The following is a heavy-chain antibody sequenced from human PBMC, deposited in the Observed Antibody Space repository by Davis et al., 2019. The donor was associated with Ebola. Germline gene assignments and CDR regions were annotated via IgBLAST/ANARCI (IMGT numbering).Heavy chain of an antibody. CDR2: ISGSGGST. CDR3: ARVRGTGDPDY. D-gene: IGHD7-27*01. Sequence: GESLKISCAASGFTFSSYSMNWVRQAPGKGLEWVSAISGSGGSTYYADSVKGRFTISRDNSKNTLYLQMTSLRAEDTAVYYCARVRGTGDPDYWGQGTLVTVSS. V-gene: IGHV3-23*01. J-gene: IGHJ4*02. CDR1: GFTFSSYS.